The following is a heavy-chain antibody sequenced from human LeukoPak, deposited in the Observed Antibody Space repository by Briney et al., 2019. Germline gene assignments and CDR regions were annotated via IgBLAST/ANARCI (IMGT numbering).Heavy chain of an antibody. V-gene: IGHV3-21*01. J-gene: IGHJ4*02. D-gene: IGHD3-3*01. CDR1: GFTFSSYS. CDR2: ISSSSSYI. Sequence: GGSLRLSCAASGFTFSSYSMNWVRQAPGKGLEWVSSISSSSSYIYYADSVKGRFTISRDNAKNSLYLQMNSLRAEDTAVYYCARGHISQCYDFWSGYYSFDYWGQGTLVTVSS. CDR3: ARGHISQCYDFWSGYYSFDY.